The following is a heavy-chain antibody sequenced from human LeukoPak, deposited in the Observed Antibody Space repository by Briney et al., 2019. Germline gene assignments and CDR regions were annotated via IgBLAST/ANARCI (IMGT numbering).Heavy chain of an antibody. CDR3: ARAGGTSWADY. CDR1: GFTFRDYW. D-gene: IGHD6-13*01. V-gene: IGHV3-7*01. J-gene: IGHJ4*02. CDR2: VKQDGTEK. Sequence: GGSLRLSCEASGFTFRDYWMTWVRQAPGKGLEWVANVKQDGTEKFYVDSVKGRFTISRDNGKNSLYLHMNSLRVEDTAIYYCARAGGTSWADYWGQGTLVTVSS.